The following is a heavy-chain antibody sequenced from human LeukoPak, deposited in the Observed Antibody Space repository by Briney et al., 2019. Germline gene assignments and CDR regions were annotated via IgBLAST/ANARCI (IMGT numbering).Heavy chain of an antibody. D-gene: IGHD4-23*01. V-gene: IGHV3-21*01. CDR2: ISSSSSYI. CDR1: GFTFSSYS. CDR3: ANGGSFYYYYMDV. J-gene: IGHJ6*03. Sequence: GGSLRLSCAASGFTFSSYSMNWVRQAPGKGLEWVSSISSSSSYIYYADSVKGRFTISRDNAKNSLYLQMNSLRAEDTAVYYCANGGSFYYYYMDVWGKGTTVTVSS.